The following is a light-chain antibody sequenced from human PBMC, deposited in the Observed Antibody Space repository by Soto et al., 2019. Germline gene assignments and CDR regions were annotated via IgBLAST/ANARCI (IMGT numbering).Light chain of an antibody. J-gene: IGLJ3*02. CDR3: CSHAGTASLWV. V-gene: IGLV2-23*02. Sequence: QSVLTQPASVSGSPGQSITISCTGTSSDVGGYNLVSWYQQYPGKAPKLIIYEVNKRPSGVSYRFSGSKSGNTASLTISGLQGEDEANYYCCSHAGTASLWVFGGGTKLTVL. CDR2: EVN. CDR1: SSDVGGYNL.